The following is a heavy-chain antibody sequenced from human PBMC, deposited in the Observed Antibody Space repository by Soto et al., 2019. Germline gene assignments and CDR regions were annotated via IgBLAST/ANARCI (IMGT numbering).Heavy chain of an antibody. Sequence: QVQLVESGGGVVQPGRSLRLSCAASEVTFSHDGMHWFRPAPGKGLEWVAVILNDGSNRYHADSVKERFTISRDNSKNTLYLQKDSMRAEGTVVYYCARGDEYPGYGTDVWCKGTTVNVS. V-gene: IGHV3-33*01. D-gene: IGHD6-6*01. CDR2: ILNDGSNR. J-gene: IGHJ6*04. CDR3: ARGDEYPGYGTDV. CDR1: EVTFSHDG.